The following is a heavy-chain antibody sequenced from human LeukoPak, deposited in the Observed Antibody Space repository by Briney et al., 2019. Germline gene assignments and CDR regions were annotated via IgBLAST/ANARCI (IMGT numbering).Heavy chain of an antibody. CDR1: GFTFGSYW. Sequence: PGGSLGLSCAASGFTFGSYWMSWVRQAPGKGLEWVANIKQDGSEKYYVDSVKGRFTISRDNAKNSLYLQMNSLRAEDTAVYYCARDTGPTDYWGQGTLVTVSS. V-gene: IGHV3-7*03. D-gene: IGHD4-11*01. CDR2: IKQDGSEK. CDR3: ARDTGPTDY. J-gene: IGHJ4*02.